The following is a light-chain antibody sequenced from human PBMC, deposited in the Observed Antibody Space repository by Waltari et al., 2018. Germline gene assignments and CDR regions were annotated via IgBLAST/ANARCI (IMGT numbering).Light chain of an antibody. V-gene: IGLV9-49*01. CDR2: VGPGGIVG. J-gene: IGLJ2*01. CDR3: GADHGSLTTFVVV. Sequence: QPVLTQPPSASASLGASVTLTCTLSGGYSNYKVDWYQQRPGKGPRFVMRVGPGGIVGSKGDGIPVRFAVLGSGLNRFLTIKNIQEEDERAYHCGADHGSLTTFVVVFGGGTRL. CDR1: GGYSNYK.